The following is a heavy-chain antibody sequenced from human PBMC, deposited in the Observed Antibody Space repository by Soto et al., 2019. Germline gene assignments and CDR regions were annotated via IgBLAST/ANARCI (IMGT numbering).Heavy chain of an antibody. Sequence: PGGSLKISCKGSGYSFTSYWIGWVRQMPGKGLEWMGIIYPGDSDTRYSPSFQGRVTISADKSISTAYLQWSSLKASDTAMYYCARIAAAGTSGYYYYGMDVWGQGTTVTVSS. CDR3: ARIAAAGTSGYYYYGMDV. V-gene: IGHV5-51*01. CDR2: IYPGDSDT. CDR1: GYSFTSYW. D-gene: IGHD6-13*01. J-gene: IGHJ6*02.